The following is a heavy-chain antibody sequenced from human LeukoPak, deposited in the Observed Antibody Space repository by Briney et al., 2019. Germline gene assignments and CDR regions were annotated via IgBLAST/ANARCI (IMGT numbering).Heavy chain of an antibody. J-gene: IGHJ6*03. V-gene: IGHV4-34*01. Sequence: PSETLSLTCAVYGGSFSGYYWSWIRQPPGKGLEWIGEINHSGSTNYNPSLKSRVTISVDTSKNQFSLKLSSVTAADTAVYYCARRGYDFWSGRIYYYYMDVWGKGTTVTVSS. CDR3: ARRGYDFWSGRIYYYYMDV. CDR2: INHSGST. CDR1: GGSFSGYY. D-gene: IGHD3-3*01.